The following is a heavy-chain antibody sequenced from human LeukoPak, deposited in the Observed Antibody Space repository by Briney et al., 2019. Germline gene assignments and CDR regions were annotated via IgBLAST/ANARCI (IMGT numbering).Heavy chain of an antibody. V-gene: IGHV1-2*02. CDR2: IYPNSGGT. CDR3: ARVAVEMASWLDP. D-gene: IGHD5-24*01. Sequence: GASVTVSCTSSGYISTVYHIHWVRQPPGQGVEWMGWIYPNSGGTNYAQKFQGRVTMTRDTSITTVYMELSRLTSDDTAVYYCARVAVEMASWLDPWGQGTLVTVSS. CDR1: GYISTVYH. J-gene: IGHJ5*02.